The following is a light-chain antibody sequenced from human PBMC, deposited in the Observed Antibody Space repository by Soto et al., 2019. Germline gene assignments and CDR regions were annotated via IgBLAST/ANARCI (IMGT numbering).Light chain of an antibody. J-gene: IGKJ1*01. CDR3: QKYNSVPWT. CDR2: AAS. CDR1: QGISNY. Sequence: DIHLTQPLSSLFTPVGARVTITCRASQGISNYLAWYQQKPGKVPKLLIYAASTLQSGVPSRFSGSGSGTDFTLTISSLQPEDVATYYCQKYNSVPWTFGQGTQVEIK. V-gene: IGKV1-27*01.